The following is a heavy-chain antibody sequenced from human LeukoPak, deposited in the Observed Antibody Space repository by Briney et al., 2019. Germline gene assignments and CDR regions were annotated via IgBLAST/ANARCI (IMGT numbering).Heavy chain of an antibody. CDR1: GGTFSSYA. CDR3: ARVRGGLGYCSGGSCYSDLDY. Sequence: SVKVSCKASGGTFSSYAISWVRQAPGQGLEWMGGITPIFGTANYARKFQGRVTITADESTSTAYMELSSLRSEDTAVYYCARVRGGLGYCSGGSCYSDLDYWGQGTLVTVSS. CDR2: ITPIFGTA. J-gene: IGHJ4*02. V-gene: IGHV1-69*13. D-gene: IGHD2-15*01.